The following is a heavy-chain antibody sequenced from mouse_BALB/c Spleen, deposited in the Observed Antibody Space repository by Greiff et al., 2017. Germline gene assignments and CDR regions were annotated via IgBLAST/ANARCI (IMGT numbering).Heavy chain of an antibody. J-gene: IGHJ3*01. V-gene: IGHV5-17*02. Sequence: EVQVVESGGGLVQPGGSLKLSCAASGFTFSSFGMHWVRQAPEKGLEWVAYISSCSSTIYYADTVKGRFTISRDNPKNTLFLQMTSLRSEDTAMYYCERYDRGFAYWGQGTLVTVAA. CDR3: ERYDRGFAY. D-gene: IGHD2-3*01. CDR2: ISSCSSTI. CDR1: GFTFSSFG.